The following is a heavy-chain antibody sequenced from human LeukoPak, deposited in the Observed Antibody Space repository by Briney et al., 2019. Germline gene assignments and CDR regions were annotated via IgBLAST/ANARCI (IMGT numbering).Heavy chain of an antibody. Sequence: PSETLSLTCAVYGGSFSGYYWSWIRQPPGKGLEWIGEMNHDGIISYNPSLNSRVTISLDTSKRQFSLKLTSVTAADTAVYYCARGPPYDYVSSDFGRFDLWGQGTLVTVSS. CDR3: ARGPPYDYVSSDFGRFDL. J-gene: IGHJ5*02. CDR2: MNHDGII. CDR1: GGSFSGYY. D-gene: IGHD3-16*01. V-gene: IGHV4-34*01.